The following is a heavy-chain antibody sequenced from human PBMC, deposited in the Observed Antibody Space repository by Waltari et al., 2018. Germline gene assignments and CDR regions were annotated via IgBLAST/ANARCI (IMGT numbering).Heavy chain of an antibody. V-gene: IGHV3-48*03. Sequence: EVQLVESGGGLVQPGGSLRLSCAASGFTFSSYEMNWVRRAPGKGLEWVSHISISGTTIYYADSVKGRFTISRDNAKNSLYLQMNSLRAEDTAVYYCARRYCSSTSCLFDYWGQGTLVTVSS. CDR1: GFTFSSYE. D-gene: IGHD2-2*01. J-gene: IGHJ4*02. CDR3: ARRYCSSTSCLFDY. CDR2: ISISGTTI.